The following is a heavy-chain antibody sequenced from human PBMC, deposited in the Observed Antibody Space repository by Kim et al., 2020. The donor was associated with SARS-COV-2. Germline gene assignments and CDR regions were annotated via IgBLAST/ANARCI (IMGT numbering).Heavy chain of an antibody. Sequence: SQTLSLTCAISGDSVSSTSAAWNWIRQSPSRGLEWLGRTYYRSKWYNDYAVSVKSRITINPDTSKNQFSLQLNSVTPEDTAVYYCARGEVYSSSWYMGKYNWFDPWGQGTLVTVSS. D-gene: IGHD6-13*01. CDR2: TYYRSKWYN. CDR1: GDSVSSTSAA. CDR3: ARGEVYSSSWYMGKYNWFDP. V-gene: IGHV6-1*01. J-gene: IGHJ5*02.